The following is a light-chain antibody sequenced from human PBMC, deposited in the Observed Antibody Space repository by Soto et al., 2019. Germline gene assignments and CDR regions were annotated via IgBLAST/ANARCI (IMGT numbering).Light chain of an antibody. J-gene: IGKJ5*01. CDR3: MQGVQMPPIT. CDR1: QSLLHSNGYNY. V-gene: IGKV2-28*01. Sequence: EIVMTQSPLSLPVTPGEPASISCRSSQSLLHSNGYNYLDWYLQKPGQSPQLLIYLGSNRASGVPVRFSGSGSGTDFTLNISSVEAEDVGLYYCMQGVQMPPITFGQGTRLEIK. CDR2: LGS.